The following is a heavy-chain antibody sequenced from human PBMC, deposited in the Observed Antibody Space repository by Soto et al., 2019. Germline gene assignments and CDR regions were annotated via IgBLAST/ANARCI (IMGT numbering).Heavy chain of an antibody. D-gene: IGHD3-9*01. CDR2: IFSNDEK. CDR1: GFSLSNARMG. CDR3: ARMDYDILTGYHNWFDP. Sequence: QVTLKESGPVLVKPTETLTLTCTVSGFSLSNARMGVSWIRQPPGKALEWLAHIFSNDEKSYSTSLKSRLTIPKXXSXRXXGLTMTNMDPVDTATYYCARMDYDILTGYHNWFDPWGQGTLVTVSS. V-gene: IGHV2-26*01. J-gene: IGHJ5*02.